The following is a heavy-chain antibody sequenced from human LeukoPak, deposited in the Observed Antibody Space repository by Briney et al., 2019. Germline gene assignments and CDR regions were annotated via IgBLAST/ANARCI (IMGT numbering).Heavy chain of an antibody. CDR1: GGSINSYY. D-gene: IGHD5-18*01. CDR3: SRHFGYSYGFIYFDY. J-gene: IGHJ4*02. V-gene: IGHV4-59*08. Sequence: SETLSLTCTVSGGSINSYYWSWIRQPPGKGLEWIGYIYYSGSTNYNPSFKSRVTISVDTSKNQFSLKLSSVTAADTAVYYCSRHFGYSYGFIYFDYWAQGTLVTVSS. CDR2: IYYSGST.